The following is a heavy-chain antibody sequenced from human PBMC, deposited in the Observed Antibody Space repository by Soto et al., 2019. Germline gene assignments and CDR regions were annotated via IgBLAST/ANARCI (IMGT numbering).Heavy chain of an antibody. D-gene: IGHD2-15*01. J-gene: IGHJ6*03. CDR2: INSDGSVS. Sequence: EVQLVESGGGLVQPGGSLRLSCAASGFTFSNYWMYWVRQAPGKGLVWVSRINSDGSVSSYADSVKGRLTISRDNVNNTLYLQMNSLRAEDTAVYYCARGDCVGGPCYSLAGSFYYYMDVWGKGPTVTV. CDR1: GFTFSNYW. CDR3: ARGDCVGGPCYSLAGSFYYYMDV. V-gene: IGHV3-74*01.